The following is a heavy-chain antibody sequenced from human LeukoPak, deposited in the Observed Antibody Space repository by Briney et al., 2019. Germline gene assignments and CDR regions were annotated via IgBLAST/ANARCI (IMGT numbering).Heavy chain of an antibody. V-gene: IGHV3-74*01. CDR1: GFTFSAYW. J-gene: IGHJ4*02. Sequence: GGSLRLSCEASGFTFSAYWMHWGRQAPGKGLVWVSRINSDGSTTSYADSVKGRFTISRDNAKNTLYLQMNSLRAGDTAVYFCARSPHDYWGQGTLVTVS. CDR3: ARSPHDY. CDR2: INSDGSTT.